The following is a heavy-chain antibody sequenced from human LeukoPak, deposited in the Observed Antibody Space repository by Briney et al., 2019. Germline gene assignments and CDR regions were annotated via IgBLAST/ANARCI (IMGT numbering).Heavy chain of an antibody. Sequence: SETLSPTCTVSGDSISNGGYHWTWIRQHPRKGLEWIGYIHYSGNTDSAPSLRSRLTISIDTSKNQFSLRLDSVTVADTAVYYCARDFTKTASPDAFDVWGHGTLVAVSS. CDR1: GDSISNGGYH. D-gene: IGHD2-21*02. CDR3: ARDFTKTASPDAFDV. V-gene: IGHV4-31*03. J-gene: IGHJ3*01. CDR2: IHYSGNT.